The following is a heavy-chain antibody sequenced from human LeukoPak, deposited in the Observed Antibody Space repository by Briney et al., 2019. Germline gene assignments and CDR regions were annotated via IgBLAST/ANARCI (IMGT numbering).Heavy chain of an antibody. CDR3: GGSGVAGTGSFDY. Sequence: ASVKVSCKASGYTFTSYGISWVRQAPGQGLEWMGIINPSGGSTSYAQKFQGRVTMTRDMSTSTVYMELSSLRSEDTAVYYCGGSGVAGTGSFDYWGQGTLVTVSS. J-gene: IGHJ4*02. V-gene: IGHV1-46*01. CDR1: GYTFTSYG. CDR2: INPSGGST. D-gene: IGHD6-19*01.